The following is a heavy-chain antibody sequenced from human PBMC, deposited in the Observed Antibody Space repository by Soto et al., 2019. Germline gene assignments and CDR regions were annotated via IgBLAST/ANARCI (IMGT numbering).Heavy chain of an antibody. CDR2: IHHFGYT. D-gene: IGHD3-10*01. V-gene: IGHV4-28*01. CDR1: GSSISNDNW. J-gene: IGHJ4*02. CDR3: AAKGNGNYFCDT. Sequence: PSETLSLTCGVSGSSISNDNWWVWIRQPPGKGLEWIGYIHHFGYTYSNPSLKSRLTMSVDTSKNQFSLKHSSVPAVDTAFYYFAAKGNGNYFCDTWGQGTLVTVSS.